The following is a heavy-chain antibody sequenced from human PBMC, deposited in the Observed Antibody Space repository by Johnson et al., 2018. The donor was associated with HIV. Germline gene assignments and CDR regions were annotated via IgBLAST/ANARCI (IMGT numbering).Heavy chain of an antibody. Sequence: VQLVESGGGVVQPGRSLRLSCAASGFTFSSYDMHWVRQATGKGLEWVSAIGTAGDTYYPGSVKGRFTISRENAKNSLYLQMNSLRAEDTALYYCARWVTTPTRRAFDIWGQGTMVTVSS. V-gene: IGHV3-13*01. CDR1: GFTFSSYD. CDR3: ARWVTTPTRRAFDI. D-gene: IGHD1-1*01. J-gene: IGHJ3*02. CDR2: IGTAGDT.